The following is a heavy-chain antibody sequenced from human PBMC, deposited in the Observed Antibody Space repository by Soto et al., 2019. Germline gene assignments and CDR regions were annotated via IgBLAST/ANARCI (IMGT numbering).Heavy chain of an antibody. CDR1: GASISSYY. V-gene: IGHV4-59*01. CDR2: IYYSGST. CDR3: ARDRGIYGMDV. D-gene: IGHD3-10*01. Sequence: SETLSLTCTVSGASISSYYWSWIRQPPGKGLEWIGYIYYSGSTNYNPSLKSRVTIPVDTSKNQFSLKLSSVTAADTAVYYCARDRGIYGMDVWGQGTTVTVSS. J-gene: IGHJ6*02.